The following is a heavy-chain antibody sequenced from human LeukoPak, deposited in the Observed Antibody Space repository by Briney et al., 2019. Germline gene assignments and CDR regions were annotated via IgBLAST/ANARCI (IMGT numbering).Heavy chain of an antibody. V-gene: IGHV4-61*02. CDR2: IYTSGST. CDR1: GGSISSGSYY. CDR3: ARARAILLDY. Sequence: SETLSLTCTVSGGSISSGSYYWSWIRQPAGKGLEWIGRIYTSGSTNYNPSLKSRVTISVDTSKNQFSLKLSSVTAADTAVYYCARARAILLDYWAREPWSPSPQ. J-gene: IGHJ4*02.